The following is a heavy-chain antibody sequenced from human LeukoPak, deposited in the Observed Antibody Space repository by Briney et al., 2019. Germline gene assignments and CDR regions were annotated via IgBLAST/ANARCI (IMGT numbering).Heavy chain of an antibody. CDR2: IYYSGST. CDR1: GGSISSYY. CDR3: ARRGDTRQLLYYFDY. Sequence: SETLSLTCTVSGGSISSYYWSWIRQPPGKGLEWIGSIYYSGSTYYNPSLKSRVTISVDTSKNQFSLKLSSVTAADTAVYYCARRGDTRQLLYYFDYWGQGTLVTVSS. V-gene: IGHV4-59*05. J-gene: IGHJ4*02. D-gene: IGHD2-2*01.